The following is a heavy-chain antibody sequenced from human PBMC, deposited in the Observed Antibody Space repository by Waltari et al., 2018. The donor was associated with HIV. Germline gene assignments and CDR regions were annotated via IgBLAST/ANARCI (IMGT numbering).Heavy chain of an antibody. V-gene: IGHV4-34*01. CDR1: GGSFSGYY. D-gene: IGHD5-18*01. Sequence: QVQLQQWGAGLLKPSETLSLTCAVYGGSFSGYYWSWTRQPPGKGLEWIGEINHSGSTNYNPSLKSRVTISVDTSKNQFSLKLSSVTAADTAVYYCARARGIQLWSGDLDAFDIWGQGTMVTVSS. CDR3: ARARGIQLWSGDLDAFDI. CDR2: INHSGST. J-gene: IGHJ3*02.